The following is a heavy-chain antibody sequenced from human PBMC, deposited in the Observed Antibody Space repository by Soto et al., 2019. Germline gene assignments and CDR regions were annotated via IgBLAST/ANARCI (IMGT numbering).Heavy chain of an antibody. V-gene: IGHV4-4*02. CDR2: IYHSGST. D-gene: IGHD3-16*01. J-gene: IGHJ3*01. Sequence: PSETLSLTCAVSSGSISSSNWWSWVRQPPGKGLEWTGEIYHSGSTNYNPSLKSRDTISVDKSKNQFSLKLSSVTAADTAEYYYARGAGGGTFDFWGQGTMDTVSS. CDR1: SGSISSSNW. CDR3: ARGAGGGTFDF.